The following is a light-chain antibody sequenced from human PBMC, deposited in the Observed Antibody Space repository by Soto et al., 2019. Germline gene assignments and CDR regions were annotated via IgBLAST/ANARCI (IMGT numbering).Light chain of an antibody. V-gene: IGLV1-47*01. Sequence: QSVLTQPPSASGTPGQRVTISCSGSSSNIGSNYVYWYQQLPGTAPKLLIYRNNQRPSGVPDRFSGSKSGTSASLAISGLRSEDEADYYCAAWDDSLSGSDVFGTGTKLTVL. J-gene: IGLJ1*01. CDR1: SSNIGSNY. CDR2: RNN. CDR3: AAWDDSLSGSDV.